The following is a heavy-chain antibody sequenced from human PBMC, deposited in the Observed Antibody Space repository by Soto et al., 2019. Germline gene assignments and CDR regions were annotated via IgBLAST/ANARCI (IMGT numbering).Heavy chain of an antibody. CDR3: ARDGRTSFYTYDYHGMDV. V-gene: IGHV3-7*05. CDR2: INQDGSEK. D-gene: IGHD3-10*01. Sequence: EVQLVESGGGLVQPGGSLRRSCGASGFTFRTYWLSWVRQVPGKGLEWVANINQDGSEKNYVDSVKGRFTLSRDNAKNSPHLQMSRLRAEDTAPYYCARDGRTSFYTYDYHGMDVWGQGTTVTVS. CDR1: GFTFRTYW. J-gene: IGHJ6*02.